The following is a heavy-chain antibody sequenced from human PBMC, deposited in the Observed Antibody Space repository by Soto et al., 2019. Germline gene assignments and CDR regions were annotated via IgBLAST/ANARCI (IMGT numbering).Heavy chain of an antibody. J-gene: IGHJ4*02. CDR3: AKGGGTDWSDTSAYSAFDD. CDR2: MSLEVTYK. D-gene: IGHD3-22*01. CDR1: GFAFSTYA. V-gene: IGHV3-30-3*01. Sequence: GGSLRLSCAASGFAFSTYAMHWVRQAPGKGLDWVAVMSLEVTYKYYADAVKGRFLISRDNSKNTLYLQMISLRAEDTVVYYCAKGGGTDWSDTSAYSAFDDWAKGCLVTVDS.